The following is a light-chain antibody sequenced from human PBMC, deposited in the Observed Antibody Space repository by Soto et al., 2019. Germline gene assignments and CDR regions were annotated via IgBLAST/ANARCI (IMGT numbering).Light chain of an antibody. CDR1: NSDVGAHDL. CDR3: SSYGSSDTLL. CDR2: AVY. V-gene: IGLV2-14*01. Sequence: QSALTQPASVSGSPGQSIAISCTGTNSDVGAHDLVSWYQHHPGKAPRLMIYAVYNRPSGVSDRFSGSKSANTASLTISGLQAEDEADYYCSSYGSSDTLLFGGGTKVTVL. J-gene: IGLJ2*01.